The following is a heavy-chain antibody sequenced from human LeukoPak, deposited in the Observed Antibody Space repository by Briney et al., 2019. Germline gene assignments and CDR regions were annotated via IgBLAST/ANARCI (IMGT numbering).Heavy chain of an antibody. D-gene: IGHD6-19*01. J-gene: IGHJ3*02. CDR2: ISAYNGNT. Sequence: GASVKVSCKASGFTFTTFAFGWVRQAPGQGLEWMGWISAYNGNTNYAQNLQGRVTMTTDTSTTTVYMELRSLGSDDTAVYYCARHMSSGWPLDSFDIWGQGTMVTVSS. V-gene: IGHV1-18*04. CDR3: ARHMSSGWPLDSFDI. CDR1: GFTFTTFA.